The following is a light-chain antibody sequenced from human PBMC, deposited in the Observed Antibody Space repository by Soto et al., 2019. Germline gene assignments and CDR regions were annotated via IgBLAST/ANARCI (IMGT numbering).Light chain of an antibody. CDR3: SSYTSSIS. J-gene: IGLJ2*01. Sequence: LTQPASVSGSPGQSITISCTGTSSDVGGYNYVSWYQQHPGKAPKLMIYDVNTRPSGVSNRFSGSKSGNTASLTISGLQAEDEADYYCSSYTSSISFGGGTKLTVL. V-gene: IGLV2-14*01. CDR1: SSDVGGYNY. CDR2: DVN.